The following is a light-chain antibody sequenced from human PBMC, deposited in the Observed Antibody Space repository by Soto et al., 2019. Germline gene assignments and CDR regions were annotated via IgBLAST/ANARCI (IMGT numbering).Light chain of an antibody. V-gene: IGLV2-14*01. CDR3: SSLTSRFTFV. Sequence: CALAQPASVAGSPGQSIAISCTGTRSYVGAYNYVSWYQQHPGKAPKLMISEVTNRPSGVSDRFSGSKSGNTASPTISGLPAEDEADYYCSSLTSRFTFVFXTGTKVSVL. CDR2: EVT. J-gene: IGLJ1*01. CDR1: RSYVGAYNY.